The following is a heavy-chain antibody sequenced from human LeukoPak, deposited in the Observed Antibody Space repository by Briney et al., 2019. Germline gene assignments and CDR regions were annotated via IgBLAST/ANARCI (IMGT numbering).Heavy chain of an antibody. CDR3: ARVGIYYYGSGSIGNWFDP. CDR1: GGSISSGGYS. V-gene: IGHV4-30-2*01. D-gene: IGHD3-10*01. J-gene: IGHJ5*02. Sequence: SETLSLTSVSGGSISSGGYSWSWIRQPPGKGLEWIGYIYHSGSTYYNPSLKSRVTISVDRSKNQFSLKLSSVTAADTAVYYCARVGIYYYGSGSIGNWFDPWGQGALVTVSS. CDR2: IYHSGST.